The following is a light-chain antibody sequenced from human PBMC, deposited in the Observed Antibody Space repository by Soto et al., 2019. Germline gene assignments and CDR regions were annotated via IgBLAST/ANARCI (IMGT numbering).Light chain of an antibody. CDR1: QSISSY. CDR3: QQSYSTPRT. V-gene: IGKV1-39*01. CDR2: AAS. J-gene: IGKJ5*01. Sequence: DIQMTQSPSSLSASVGDRVTXXXRASQSISSYLNWYQQKPGKAPKLLIYAASSLQSGVPSRFSGSGSGTDFTLTISSLQPEDFATYYCQQSYSTPRTFGQGTRLE.